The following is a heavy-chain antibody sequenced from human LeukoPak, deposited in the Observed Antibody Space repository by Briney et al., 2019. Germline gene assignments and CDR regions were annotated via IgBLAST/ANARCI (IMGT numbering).Heavy chain of an antibody. D-gene: IGHD2-2*01. J-gene: IGHJ6*02. CDR3: TTDGLYCSSTSCYYYYGMDV. CDR1: GYTFTSYY. V-gene: IGHV1-46*01. CDR2: INPSGGST. Sequence: ASVKVSCKASGYTFTSYYMHWVRQAPGQGLEWMGIINPSGGSTSYAQKFQGRVTMTRDTSTSTVYMELSSLRSEDTAVYYCTTDGLYCSSTSCYYYYGMDVWGQGTTVTVSS.